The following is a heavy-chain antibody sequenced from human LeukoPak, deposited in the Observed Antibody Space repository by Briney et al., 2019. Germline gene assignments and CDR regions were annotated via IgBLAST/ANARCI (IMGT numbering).Heavy chain of an antibody. CDR3: ARDVEDSGGGYFEYNRFHP. V-gene: IGHV4-39*07. CDR1: GGSISSGTFY. D-gene: IGHD1-26*01. J-gene: IGHJ5*02. Sequence: TPSETLSLTCTVSGGSISSGTFYWSWIRQPPGKGLEWIGSIYHSGSTHYNPSLKSRVTISVDTSKSQFSLKLSSVTAADTAVYYCARDVEDSGGGYFEYNRFHPWGQGTLVTVSS. CDR2: IYHSGST.